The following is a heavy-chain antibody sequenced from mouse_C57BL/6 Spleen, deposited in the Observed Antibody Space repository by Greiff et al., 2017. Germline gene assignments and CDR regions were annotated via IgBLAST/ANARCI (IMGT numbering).Heavy chain of an antibody. CDR3: ARGGTGTGPDY. CDR2: IYPGSGNT. J-gene: IGHJ2*01. Sequence: LQESGAELVRPGASVKLSCKASGYTFTDYYINWVKQRPGQGLEWIARIYPGSGNTYYNEKFKGKATLTAEKSSSTAYMQLSSLTSEDSAVYFCARGGTGTGPDYWGQGTTLTVSS. CDR1: GYTFTDYY. D-gene: IGHD4-1*01. V-gene: IGHV1-76*01.